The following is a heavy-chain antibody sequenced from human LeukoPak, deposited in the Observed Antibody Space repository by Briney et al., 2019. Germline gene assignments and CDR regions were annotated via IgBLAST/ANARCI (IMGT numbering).Heavy chain of an antibody. J-gene: IGHJ4*02. Sequence: GGSLRLSCVASGLTFSNYGMHWVRQAPGKGLEWVTFITYDGRNDYHADTVKGRFTITRDKTKNTLYLQMNSLRVEDTAAYFCATDGSGSYFGYWGQGTQVTVSS. CDR2: ITYDGRND. V-gene: IGHV3-30*02. CDR3: ATDGSGSYFGY. D-gene: IGHD3-10*01. CDR1: GLTFSNYG.